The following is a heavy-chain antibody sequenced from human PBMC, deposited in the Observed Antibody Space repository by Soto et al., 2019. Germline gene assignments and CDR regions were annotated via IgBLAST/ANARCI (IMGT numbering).Heavy chain of an antibody. Sequence: SETLSLTCTVSGGSISSGGYYWSWIRQHPGKGLEWIGYIYYSGSTYYNPSLKSRVTISVDTSKNQFSLKLSSVTAADTAVYYCARVASNYYDILTGYYSPTCYFDYWGQGTLVTVSS. CDR2: IYYSGST. CDR1: GGSISSGGYY. J-gene: IGHJ4*02. CDR3: ARVASNYYDILTGYYSPTCYFDY. V-gene: IGHV4-31*03. D-gene: IGHD3-9*01.